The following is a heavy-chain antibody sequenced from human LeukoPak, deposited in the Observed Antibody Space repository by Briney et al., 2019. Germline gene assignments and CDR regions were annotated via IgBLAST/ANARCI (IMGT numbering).Heavy chain of an antibody. D-gene: IGHD3-3*01. V-gene: IGHV1-8*01. CDR1: GYTLTELS. CDR3: ARAPGNVFRFLVRWAYYFDY. Sequence: ASVKVSCKVSGYTLTELSMHWVRQAPGQGLEWMGWMNPNSGNTGYAQKFQGRVTMTRNTSISTAYMELSSLRSEDTAVYYCARAPGNVFRFLVRWAYYFDYWGQGTLVTVSS. CDR2: MNPNSGNT. J-gene: IGHJ4*02.